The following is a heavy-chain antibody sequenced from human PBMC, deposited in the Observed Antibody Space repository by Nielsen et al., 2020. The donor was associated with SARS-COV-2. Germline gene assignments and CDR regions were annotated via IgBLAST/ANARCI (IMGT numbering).Heavy chain of an antibody. CDR3: AADQWGREIIKGGVERLLDY. Sequence: SVKVSCKASGFTFTSSAVQWVRQARGQRLEWIGWIVVGSGNTNYAQKFQERVTITRDMSTSTAYMELSSLRSEDTAVYYCAADQWGREIIKGGVERLLDYWGQGTLVTVSS. D-gene: IGHD3-10*01. V-gene: IGHV1-58*01. J-gene: IGHJ4*02. CDR1: GFTFTSSA. CDR2: IVVGSGNT.